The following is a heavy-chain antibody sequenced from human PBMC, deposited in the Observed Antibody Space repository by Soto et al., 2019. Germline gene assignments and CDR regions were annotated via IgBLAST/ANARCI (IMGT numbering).Heavy chain of an antibody. CDR1: GFTLTNFA. J-gene: IGHJ3*02. D-gene: IGHD5-12*01. CDR2: ISSSGTI. CDR3: TKEKSVMYSGYDAFDI. Sequence: GSLRLSCAASGFTLTNFAMSWVRQAPGKGLEWVTYISSSGTIFYVDSGKSAFTISRDNADNSLYMQMNRLTAEDTAVYYCTKEKSVMYSGYDAFDIWGRGTMVTVSS. V-gene: IGHV3-48*03.